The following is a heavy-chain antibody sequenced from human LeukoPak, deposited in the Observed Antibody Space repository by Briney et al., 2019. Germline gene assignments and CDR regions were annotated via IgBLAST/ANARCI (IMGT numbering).Heavy chain of an antibody. CDR3: AGHHPRNTVDF. Sequence: SETLSLTCTVSGVSISSYYWSWLRQPPGKGLEWIAYISDIGSINYNPSLKSRVTISLDTSKNQFSLKLSSVTAADTAVYYCAGHHPRNTVDFWGQGTLVTVSS. V-gene: IGHV4-59*08. CDR1: GVSISSYY. D-gene: IGHD2/OR15-2a*01. J-gene: IGHJ4*02. CDR2: ISDIGSI.